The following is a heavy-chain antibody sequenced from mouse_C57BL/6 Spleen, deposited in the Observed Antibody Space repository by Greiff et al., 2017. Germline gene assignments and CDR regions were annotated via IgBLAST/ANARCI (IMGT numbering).Heavy chain of an antibody. CDR3: TPPSTGYYAWDY. V-gene: IGHV1-81*01. D-gene: IGHD2-1*01. CDR2: IHPTSGNA. CDR1: GYTFASYG. J-gene: IGHJ4*01. Sequence: VQLQESGAELARPGASVKLSCEASGYTFASYGISWVKQRPGQGLEWIGEIHPTSGNAYYNEKFKGRATLTVTKSSSTAYMSLRCLSSDDSAVYFCTPPSTGYYAWDYWGQVTSVTVSA.